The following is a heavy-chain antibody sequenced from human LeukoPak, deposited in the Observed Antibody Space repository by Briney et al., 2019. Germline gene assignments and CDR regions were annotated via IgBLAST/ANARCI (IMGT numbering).Heavy chain of an antibody. D-gene: IGHD5-18*01. Sequence: PSEALSLTCTVSGGSISSSYWSWIRQRPGKGLEWIGYLYYGGSTTYNPSLKSRVTISVDTSKNQFSLKLSSVTAADTAVYYCASRSSGYSYGTYYYYGMDVWGQGTAVTVSS. CDR3: ASRSSGYSYGTYYYYGMDV. CDR1: GGSISSSY. J-gene: IGHJ6*02. V-gene: IGHV4-59*01. CDR2: LYYGGST.